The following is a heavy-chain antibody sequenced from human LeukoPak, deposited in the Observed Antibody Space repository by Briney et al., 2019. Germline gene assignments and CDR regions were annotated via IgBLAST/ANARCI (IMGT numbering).Heavy chain of an antibody. CDR2: IYYSGST. CDR1: GGSISSYY. D-gene: IGHD3-10*01. V-gene: IGHV4-59*08. J-gene: IGHJ4*02. CDR3: ARQKRGNSYYFDY. Sequence: SSETLSLTCTVSGGSISSYYWSWIRQPPGKGLEWIGYIYYSGSTNYNPSLKSRVTISVDTSKNQFSLKLSSVTAADTAVYYCARQKRGNSYYFDYWGQGTLVTVSS.